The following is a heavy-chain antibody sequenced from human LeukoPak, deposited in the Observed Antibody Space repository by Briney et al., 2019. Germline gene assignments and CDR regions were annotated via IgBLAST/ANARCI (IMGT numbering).Heavy chain of an antibody. CDR1: GFTLSSYA. CDR2: ISASGGST. V-gene: IGHV3-23*01. D-gene: IGHD1-26*01. CDR3: AKEVEPRDY. Sequence: GESLRLSCAASGFTLSSYAMSWVRQAPGKGLEWVSSISASGGSTNYADSVKGRFTISRDNSKNTVYLQMNSLRAEDTAVYYCAKEVEPRDYWGQGTLVTVSS. J-gene: IGHJ4*02.